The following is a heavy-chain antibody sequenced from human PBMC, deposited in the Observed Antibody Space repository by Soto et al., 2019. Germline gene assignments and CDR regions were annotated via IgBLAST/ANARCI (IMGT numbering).Heavy chain of an antibody. CDR3: ARDKRITIFGVVIEGDPTDYYGMDV. V-gene: IGHV4-30-4*01. D-gene: IGHD3-3*01. CDR1: GGSISSGDYY. Sequence: QVQLQESGPGLVKPSQTLSLTCTVSGGSISSGDYYWSWIRQPPGKGLEGIGYIYYSGSTYYNPSLKSRVTISVDTSKNQFSLKLSSVTAADTAVYYCARDKRITIFGVVIEGDPTDYYGMDVWGQGTTVTVSS. CDR2: IYYSGST. J-gene: IGHJ6*02.